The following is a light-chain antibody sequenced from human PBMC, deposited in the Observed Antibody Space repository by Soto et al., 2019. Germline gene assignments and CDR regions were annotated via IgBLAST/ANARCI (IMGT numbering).Light chain of an antibody. V-gene: IGLV2-11*01. J-gene: IGLJ2*01. Sequence: QSALTQPRSVSESPGQSVTISCSGTSSDVGGYNYVSWYQQRPGKAPKLMIYDVSKRPSGVPDRFSGSKSGNRASLTISGLQAEDEADYYCCSYAGSYSVVFGGGTKLTVL. CDR2: DVS. CDR3: CSYAGSYSVV. CDR1: SSDVGGYNY.